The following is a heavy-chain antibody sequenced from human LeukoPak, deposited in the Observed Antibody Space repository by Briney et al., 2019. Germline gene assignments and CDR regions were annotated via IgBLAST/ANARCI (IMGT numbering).Heavy chain of an antibody. V-gene: IGHV4-38-2*02. D-gene: IGHD3-22*01. J-gene: IGHJ4*02. CDR1: GYSISSGYY. CDR2: IYYSGNT. CDR3: ARDQYYDVSTYYEIDY. Sequence: PSETLSLTCTVSGYSISSGYYWGWIRQPPGKGLEWIGSIYYSGNTYYNPSLKSRVTILVDTSKNQFSLKMTSVTAADTAVYYCARDQYYDVSTYYEIDYWGQGTLVTVSS.